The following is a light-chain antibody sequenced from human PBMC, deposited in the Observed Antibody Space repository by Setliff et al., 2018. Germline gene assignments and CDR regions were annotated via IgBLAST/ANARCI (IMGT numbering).Light chain of an antibody. CDR3: CSYAGSSSYV. V-gene: IGLV2-23*01. J-gene: IGLJ1*01. CDR2: EAS. Sequence: SALAQPASVSGSPGQSITVSCTETSSDVGSYNLVSWYQQHPGKAPKLMIYEASKRPSGVSNRFSGSKSGNTASLTISGLQAEDEADYYCCSYAGSSSYVFGTGTKVTVL. CDR1: SSDVGSYNL.